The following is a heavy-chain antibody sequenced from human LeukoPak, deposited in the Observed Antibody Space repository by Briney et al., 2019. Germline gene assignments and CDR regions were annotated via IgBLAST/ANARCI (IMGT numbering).Heavy chain of an antibody. D-gene: IGHD3-3*01. J-gene: IGHJ3*02. CDR2: ISSSSSYI. CDR1: GFTFSSYS. V-gene: IGHV3-21*01. CDR3: ARDQATTDFPDAFDI. Sequence: GGSLRLPCAASGFTFSSYSMNWVRQAPGKGLEWVSSISSSSSYIYYADSVKGRFTISRDNAKNSLYLQMNSLRAEDTAVYYCARDQATTDFPDAFDIWGQGTMVTVSS.